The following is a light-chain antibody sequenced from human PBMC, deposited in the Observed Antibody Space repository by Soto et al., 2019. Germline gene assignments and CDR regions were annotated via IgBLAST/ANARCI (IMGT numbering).Light chain of an antibody. CDR1: QSVDNN. CDR3: QHADSFPLIT. CDR2: GAS. J-gene: IGKJ5*01. V-gene: IGKV3D-15*01. Sequence: EIVMPQSPVTISASPGESATLSCRASQSVDNNVAWYQQKPGQAPRLLIYGASSRATGIPDRFSGSGSGTDFTLTIRRLEPEDFATYYCQHADSFPLITVGQGTRLEIK.